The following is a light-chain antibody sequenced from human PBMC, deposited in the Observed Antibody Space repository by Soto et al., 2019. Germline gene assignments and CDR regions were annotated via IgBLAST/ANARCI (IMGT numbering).Light chain of an antibody. CDR1: QSISSTY. CDR3: QQSSRSPVT. CDR2: DAY. V-gene: IGKV3-20*01. J-gene: IGKJ5*01. Sequence: EIVLTQSPGTLSLSPGEGATLSCRASQSISSTYFAWYQQKPGQAPRLLMYDAYIRASGIPDRFSGSGSGTDFTLTISRLEPEDFAVYYCQQSSRSPVTFGQGTRLEIK.